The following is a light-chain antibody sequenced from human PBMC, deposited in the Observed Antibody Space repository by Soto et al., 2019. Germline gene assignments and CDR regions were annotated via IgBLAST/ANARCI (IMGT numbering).Light chain of an antibody. CDR1: QSVSSY. J-gene: IGKJ1*01. Sequence: EIVLTKSPATLSLSPGERATLSCRASQSVSSYLAWYQQKPGQAPRLLIYDASNRATGIPARFSGSGSGTDFTLTISSLEPEDFAVYYCQPRSNWPPIPFGQGTKVDIK. V-gene: IGKV3-11*01. CDR2: DAS. CDR3: QPRSNWPPIP.